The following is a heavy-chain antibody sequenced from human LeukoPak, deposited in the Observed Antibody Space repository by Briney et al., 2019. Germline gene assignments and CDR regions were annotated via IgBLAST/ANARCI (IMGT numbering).Heavy chain of an antibody. J-gene: IGHJ4*02. V-gene: IGHV3-23*01. CDR3: ASPSKRGIAVASGYY. Sequence: GGSLRLSCAASGFTFSSYAMSWVRQAPGKGLEWVSAISGSGGSTYYADSVKGRFTISRDNSKNTLYLQMNSLRAEDTAVYYCASPSKRGIAVASGYYWGQGTLVTVPS. CDR2: ISGSGGST. CDR1: GFTFSSYA. D-gene: IGHD6-19*01.